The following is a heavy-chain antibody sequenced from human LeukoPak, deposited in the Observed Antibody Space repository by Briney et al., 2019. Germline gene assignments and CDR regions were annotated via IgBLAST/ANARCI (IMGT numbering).Heavy chain of an antibody. CDR2: ISGRGGST. J-gene: IGHJ4*02. D-gene: IGHD3-22*01. CDR3: AKDYYDSSGYYGDYFDY. V-gene: IGHV3-23*01. CDR1: GLTFSTYA. Sequence: GGSLTLSCAASGLTFSTYAMTWVRQAPGKGLEGVSAISGRGGSTHYAHSVKGRFTISRDNSKNTLYLQMNSLSAEDTAVYYCAKDYYDSSGYYGDYFDYWGQGTLVTVSS.